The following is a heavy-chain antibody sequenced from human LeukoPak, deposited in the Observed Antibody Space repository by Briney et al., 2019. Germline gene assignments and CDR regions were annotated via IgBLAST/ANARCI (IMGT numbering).Heavy chain of an antibody. CDR2: IYWDDDK. CDR1: GFSLSTTGGG. D-gene: IGHD4-23*01. Sequence: VSGPTLVQPTQTLTLTCTFSGFSLSTTGGGVGWIRQPPGKALERLTPIYWDDDKRYSPSLKSRLTIAKDTSKNQVVLTKTHMDPVDTATYYGAHRRDDYGGNWAVVYWGQGTLVTVST. J-gene: IGHJ4*02. V-gene: IGHV2-5*02. CDR3: AHRRDDYGGNWAVVY.